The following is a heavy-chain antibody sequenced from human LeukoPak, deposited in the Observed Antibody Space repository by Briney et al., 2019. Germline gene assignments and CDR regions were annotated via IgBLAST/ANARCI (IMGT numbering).Heavy chain of an antibody. Sequence: GGSLRLSCAASGFTFSDYYMSWIRQASGKGLEWVANIKQDGSEEYYVDSVKGRFTISRDNAKNSLFLQMNSLRAEDTAVYYCAREGVIAAAGIAIDYWGQGTLVTVSS. CDR1: GFTFSDYY. CDR2: IKQDGSEE. J-gene: IGHJ4*02. V-gene: IGHV3-7*01. CDR3: AREGVIAAAGIAIDY. D-gene: IGHD6-13*01.